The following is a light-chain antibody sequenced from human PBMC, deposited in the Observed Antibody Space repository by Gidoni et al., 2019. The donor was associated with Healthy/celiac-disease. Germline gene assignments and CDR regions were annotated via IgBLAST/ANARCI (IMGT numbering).Light chain of an antibody. V-gene: IGKV1-39*01. J-gene: IGKJ2*01. Sequence: RQMIQTPSSLSSSVGDRVTITCRARQSSSSYLKWYQQKPGKAPKLLIYAASSLQSGVPSRFIGSGAWTDFTLTIISLQPEDFATYYCQQRYSTPRYPFGQGTKLEIK. CDR3: QQRYSTPRYP. CDR2: AAS. CDR1: QSSSSY.